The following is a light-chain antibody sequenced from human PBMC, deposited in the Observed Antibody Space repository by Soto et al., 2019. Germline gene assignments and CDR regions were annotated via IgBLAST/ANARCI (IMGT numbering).Light chain of an antibody. V-gene: IGKV1-39*01. CDR3: HQAYITPYT. CDR2: AAS. CDR1: QGINTY. J-gene: IGKJ2*01. Sequence: DSQVTQSPVSLSASVGDRVTITCRTSQGINTYLHWYQQKAGDAPRLLISAASDLQKGVPSRFSGSGSGADFTLTISSLRPEDFATYYCHQAYITPYTFGQGAKLEI.